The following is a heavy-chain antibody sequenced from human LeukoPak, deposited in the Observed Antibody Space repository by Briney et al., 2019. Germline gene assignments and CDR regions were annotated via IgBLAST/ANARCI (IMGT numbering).Heavy chain of an antibody. D-gene: IGHD3-10*01. Sequence: SETLSLTCTVSGGSISSYYWSWIRQPPGKGLEWIGYIYYSGSTNYNPSLKSRVTISVDTSKNQFSLKLSSVTAADTAVYYCARDSPYYYGSGSATYCMDVWGKGTTVTISS. V-gene: IGHV4-59*01. CDR1: GGSISSYY. J-gene: IGHJ6*03. CDR2: IYYSGST. CDR3: ARDSPYYYGSGSATYCMDV.